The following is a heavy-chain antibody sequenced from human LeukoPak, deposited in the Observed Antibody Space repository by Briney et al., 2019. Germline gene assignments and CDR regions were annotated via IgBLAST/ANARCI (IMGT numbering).Heavy chain of an antibody. CDR1: GGTFSSYA. V-gene: IGHV1-69*13. CDR2: IIPTFGTA. D-gene: IGHD5-18*01. Sequence: SVKVSCKASGGTFSSYAISWVRQAPGQGLEWMGGIIPTFGTANYAQKFQGRVTITADESTSTAYMELSSLRSEDTAVYYCARDSPVDTAMVNYYYYGMDVWGQGTTVTVSS. J-gene: IGHJ6*02. CDR3: ARDSPVDTAMVNYYYYGMDV.